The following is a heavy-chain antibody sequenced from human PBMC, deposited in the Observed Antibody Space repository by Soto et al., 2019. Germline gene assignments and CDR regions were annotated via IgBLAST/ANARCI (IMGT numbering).Heavy chain of an antibody. CDR3: ARLVAARRDNWFDP. CDR2: IYYSGST. V-gene: IGHV4-31*03. CDR1: GGSISSGGYY. D-gene: IGHD6-6*01. Sequence: SETLSLTCTVSGGSISSGGYYWSWIRQHPGKGLEWIGYIYYSGSTYYNPSLKSRVTISVDTSKNQFSLKLSSVTAADTAVYYCARLVAARRDNWFDPWGQGTLVTVSS. J-gene: IGHJ5*02.